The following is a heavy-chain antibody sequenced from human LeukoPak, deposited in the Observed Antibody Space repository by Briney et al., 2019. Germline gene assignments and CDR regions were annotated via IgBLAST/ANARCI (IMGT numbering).Heavy chain of an antibody. D-gene: IGHD5-24*01. Sequence: SETLSLTCTVSGGSVSSYYWSWIRQPPGKGLEWIGYTYYSGNTIYNPSLRGRVTISVDTSKNQFSLNLSSVTAADTAVYYCARGMATWSPWGQGTLVTVSS. CDR3: ARGMATWSP. J-gene: IGHJ5*02. CDR2: TYYSGNT. CDR1: GGSVSSYY. V-gene: IGHV4-59*02.